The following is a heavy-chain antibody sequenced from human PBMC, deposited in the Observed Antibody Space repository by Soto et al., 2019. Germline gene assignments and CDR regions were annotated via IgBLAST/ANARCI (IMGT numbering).Heavy chain of an antibody. CDR2: IYYSGST. V-gene: IGHV4-30-4*01. CDR3: ARAGGLAARPFDS. J-gene: IGHJ4*02. Sequence: QVQLQESGPGLEKPSQTLSLTCTVSGGSISSGDYYWSWIRQPPGKGLEWIGYIYYSGSTYYNPSLKSRATISLDTSKNQFSLKVTSVTAADTAVYYCARAGGLAARPFDSWGRGILVTVSS. D-gene: IGHD6-6*01. CDR1: GGSISSGDYY.